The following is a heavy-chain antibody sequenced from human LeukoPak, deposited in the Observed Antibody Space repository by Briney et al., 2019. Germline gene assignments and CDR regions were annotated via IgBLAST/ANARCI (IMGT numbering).Heavy chain of an antibody. Sequence: SETLSLPCTVSGGSISSSSYYWGWIRQPPGKGLEWIGSIYYSGSTYYNPPLKSRVTISVETSKNQFSLRLRSVTAADTAVYYCAREPSRVWRGYYTRYYYMDVWGKGTKVTVSS. V-gene: IGHV4-39*07. J-gene: IGHJ6*03. CDR2: IYYSGST. D-gene: IGHD3-3*01. CDR1: GGSISSSSYY. CDR3: AREPSRVWRGYYTRYYYMDV.